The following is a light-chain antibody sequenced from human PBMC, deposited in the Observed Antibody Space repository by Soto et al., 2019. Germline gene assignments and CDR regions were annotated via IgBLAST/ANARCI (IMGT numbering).Light chain of an antibody. J-gene: IGKJ1*01. V-gene: IGKV1-39*01. CDR3: QQSYGTPWT. Sequence: DIQMTQSPSSLSASVGDRVTISCRASQSITTYLNWYQQKPGRAPKHLIYAASSLQRGVPSRFSGSGSGADFTLTISSLQPEDFATYYCQQSYGTPWTFGQGTKVEI. CDR1: QSITTY. CDR2: AAS.